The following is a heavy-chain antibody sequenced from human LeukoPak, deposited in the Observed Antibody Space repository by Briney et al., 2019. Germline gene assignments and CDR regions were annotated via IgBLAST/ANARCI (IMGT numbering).Heavy chain of an antibody. D-gene: IGHD1-26*01. CDR2: ISYDGSNK. V-gene: IGHV3-30*03. Sequence: PGTSLRLSCAVSGFTISSHGMHWVRQAPGKGLEWVAVISYDGSNKYYADSVKGRFTISRDNSKNTLYLQMNSLRAEDTAVYYCARDRVGATDYFDYWGQGTLVTVSS. CDR1: GFTISSHG. J-gene: IGHJ4*02. CDR3: ARDRVGATDYFDY.